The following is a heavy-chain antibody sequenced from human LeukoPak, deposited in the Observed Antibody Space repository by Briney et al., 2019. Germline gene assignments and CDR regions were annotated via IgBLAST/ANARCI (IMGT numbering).Heavy chain of an antibody. D-gene: IGHD2-2*01. CDR1: GFTFSNAW. CDR2: IKSKTDGGTT. Sequence: GGSLRLSCAASGFTFSNAWTSWVRQAPGKGLEWVGRIKSKTDGGTTDYAAPVKGRFTISRDDSKNTLYLQMNSLKTEDTAVYYCTTEDIVVVPAVYFDYWGQGTLVTVSS. V-gene: IGHV3-15*01. J-gene: IGHJ4*02. CDR3: TTEDIVVVPAVYFDY.